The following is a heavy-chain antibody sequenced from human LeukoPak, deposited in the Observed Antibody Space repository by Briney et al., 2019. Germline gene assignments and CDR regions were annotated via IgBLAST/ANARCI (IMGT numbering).Heavy chain of an antibody. V-gene: IGHV3-23*01. J-gene: IGHJ4*02. CDR2: ISGSGGST. CDR1: GFTFSSYA. D-gene: IGHD3-3*01. Sequence: GGSLRFSCAASGFTFSSYAKSWVRQAPGKGLEWVSAISGSGGSTYYADSVKGRFTISRDNSKNTLYLQMNSLRAEDTAVYYCAKGTYDFWSGYYYFDYWGQGTLVTVSS. CDR3: AKGTYDFWSGYYYFDY.